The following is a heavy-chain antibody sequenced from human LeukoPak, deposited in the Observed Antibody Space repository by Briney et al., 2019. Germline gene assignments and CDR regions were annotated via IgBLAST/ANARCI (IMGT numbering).Heavy chain of an antibody. Sequence: ASVRGSCKASGYTFTSYGISWVRQAPGQGLEWMGWISAYNGNTNYAQKLQGRVTMTTDTSTSTAYMELRSLRSDDTAVYYCAREYSSGWYVYYVDYWGQGTLVTVSS. CDR1: GYTFTSYG. J-gene: IGHJ4*02. D-gene: IGHD6-19*01. CDR3: AREYSSGWYVYYVDY. CDR2: ISAYNGNT. V-gene: IGHV1-18*01.